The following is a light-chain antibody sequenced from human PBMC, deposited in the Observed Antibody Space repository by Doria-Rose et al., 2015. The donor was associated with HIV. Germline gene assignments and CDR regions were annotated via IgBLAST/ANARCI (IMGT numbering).Light chain of an antibody. J-gene: IGKJ5*01. CDR2: AAS. Sequence: IQLTQSPSSFSASTGDRVTITCRASQGISSYLAWYQQKPGKAPNLLIYAASTLQSGVPSRFGGSGSGADFTLTISCLQSEDFAAYYCQQYYSYPRAFGQGTRLEIK. CDR3: QQYYSYPRA. CDR1: QGISSY. V-gene: IGKV1-8*01.